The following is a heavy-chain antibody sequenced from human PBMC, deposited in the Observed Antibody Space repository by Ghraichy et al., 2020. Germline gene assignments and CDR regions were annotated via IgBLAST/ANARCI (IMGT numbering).Heavy chain of an antibody. D-gene: IGHD3-9*01. Sequence: SETLSLTCAVYGGSFSAYYWTWIRQPPGKGLQWIGEINHRGITNYNPSLKSRVTISLDTSRNQFFLKLNSVTAADTAVYYCASTSYVILTAYQPLHTWGQGSLVTDSS. CDR3: ASTSYVILTAYQPLHT. CDR1: GGSFSAYY. V-gene: IGHV4-34*01. CDR2: INHRGIT. J-gene: IGHJ5*02.